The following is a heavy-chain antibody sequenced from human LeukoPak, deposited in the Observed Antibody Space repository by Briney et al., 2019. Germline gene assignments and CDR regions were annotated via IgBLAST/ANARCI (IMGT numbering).Heavy chain of an antibody. D-gene: IGHD2-21*01. V-gene: IGHV3-23*01. CDR2: ISRNGGST. J-gene: IGHJ5*02. Sequence: GGCLRLSRAASGFTFSRCAMSCVPEAPGTGLEWGSDISRNGGSTYYADSVKDRFPVSRDNSKNTLYLQRNSLRAADTAVYCCVRAYSSPFDPWGQGTLVALPS. CDR3: VRAYSSPFDP. CDR1: GFTFSRCA.